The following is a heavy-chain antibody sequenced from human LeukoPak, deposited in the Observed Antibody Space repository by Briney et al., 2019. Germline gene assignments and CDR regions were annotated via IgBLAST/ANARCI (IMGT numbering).Heavy chain of an antibody. J-gene: IGHJ4*02. Sequence: SETLSLTCAVYGGSFSGYYWSWIRQPPGKGLEWIGEINHSGSTNYNPSLKSRVTISVDTSKNQFSLKLSSVTAADTAVYYCARDGVYCSGSRCYTPFDYWGQGTLVTVSS. CDR1: GGSFSGYY. V-gene: IGHV4-34*01. D-gene: IGHD2-15*01. CDR2: INHSGST. CDR3: ARDGVYCSGSRCYTPFDY.